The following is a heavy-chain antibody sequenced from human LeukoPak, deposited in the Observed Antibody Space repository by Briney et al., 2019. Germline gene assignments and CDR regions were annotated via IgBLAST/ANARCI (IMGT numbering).Heavy chain of an antibody. CDR3: ATGFDY. CDR2: INHSGST. J-gene: IGHJ4*02. CDR1: GGSFSGYY. V-gene: IGHV4-34*01. Sequence: KPSETLSLTCAVYGGSFSGYYLSWIRQPPGKGLEWIGEINHSGSTNYNPSLKSRVTISVDTSKNQFSLKLSSVTAADTAVYYCATGFDYWGQGNLVTVSS.